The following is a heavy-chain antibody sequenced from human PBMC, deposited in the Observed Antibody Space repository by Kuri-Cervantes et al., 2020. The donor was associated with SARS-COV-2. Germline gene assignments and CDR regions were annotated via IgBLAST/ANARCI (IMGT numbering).Heavy chain of an antibody. CDR2: ISSNGDST. D-gene: IGHD2-15*01. CDR3: ATTSGYCSGGSCHGNY. Sequence: GESLKISCAASGFTFSNYAMYWVRQAPGEGLEYVSAISSNGDSTYYADSVKGRFTMSRDNSKNTLYLQMGSLRAEDMAVYYCATTSGYCSGGSCHGNYWGQGTLVTVSS. V-gene: IGHV3-64*02. J-gene: IGHJ4*02. CDR1: GFTFSNYA.